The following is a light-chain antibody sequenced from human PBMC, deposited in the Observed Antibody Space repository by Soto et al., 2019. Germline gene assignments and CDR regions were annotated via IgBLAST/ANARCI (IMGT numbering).Light chain of an antibody. CDR1: QTISNW. Sequence: DIQLTQSPSTLSASVGDRVTITCRASQTISNWLAWYQQRPGKAPQLLISDASRLESGVPSRFSGSGSGTEFTLTISSLQPDDSATYYCQQYNSYSRTFGQGTKVDIK. CDR3: QQYNSYSRT. V-gene: IGKV1-5*01. CDR2: DAS. J-gene: IGKJ1*01.